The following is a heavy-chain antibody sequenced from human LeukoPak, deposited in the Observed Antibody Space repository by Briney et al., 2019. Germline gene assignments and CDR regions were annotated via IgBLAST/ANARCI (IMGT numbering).Heavy chain of an antibody. Sequence: SETLSLTCTVSGGSISSYYWSWIRQPPGKGLEWIGYIYYSGSTNYNPSLKSRVTISVDTSKNQFSLKLSSVAAADTAVYYCARGVSYYDSSGYYNEYFQHWGQGTLVTVSS. CDR3: ARGVSYYDSSGYYNEYFQH. V-gene: IGHV4-59*08. CDR1: GGSISSYY. CDR2: IYYSGST. J-gene: IGHJ1*01. D-gene: IGHD3-22*01.